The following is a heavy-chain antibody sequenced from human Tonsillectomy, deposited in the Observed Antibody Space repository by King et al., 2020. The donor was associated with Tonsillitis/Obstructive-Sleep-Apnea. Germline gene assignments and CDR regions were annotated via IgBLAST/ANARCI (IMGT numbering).Heavy chain of an antibody. CDR1: GFTFSTYA. CDR2: ISYDGSNN. V-gene: IGHV3-30*04. D-gene: IGHD2-2*02. J-gene: IGHJ3*02. CDR3: ARDRDCSSTSCYNAFDI. Sequence: VQLVESGGGVVQPGRSLRLSCAASGFTFSTYAMHWVRQAPGKGLGWVAVISYDGSNNYYADSVKGRFTISRDNSKNTLYLQMNSLRAEDTAVYYCARDRDCSSTSCYNAFDIWGQGTMVTVSS.